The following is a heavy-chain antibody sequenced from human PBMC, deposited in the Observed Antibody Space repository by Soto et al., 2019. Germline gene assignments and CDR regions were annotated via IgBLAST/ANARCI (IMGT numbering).Heavy chain of an antibody. CDR2: ISYDGSNK. Sequence: QVQLVESGGGVVQPGRSLRLSCAASGFTFSSYGMHWVRQAPGKGLEWVAVISYDGSNKYYADSVKGRFTISRDNSKNTLYLQMNSLRAEDTAVYYCATSGGAVPGRHWYFDLWGRGTLVTVSS. V-gene: IGHV3-30*03. CDR1: GFTFSSYG. J-gene: IGHJ2*01. D-gene: IGHD6-19*01. CDR3: ATSGGAVPGRHWYFDL.